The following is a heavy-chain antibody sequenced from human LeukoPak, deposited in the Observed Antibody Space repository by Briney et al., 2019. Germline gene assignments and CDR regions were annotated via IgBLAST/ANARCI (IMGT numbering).Heavy chain of an antibody. CDR3: ARSGDYIKEGFDY. J-gene: IGHJ4*02. V-gene: IGHV4-38-2*02. D-gene: IGHD3-22*01. Sequence: PSETLSLACTVSGASISGYHWSWIRQSPGKGLEWIGSINHSGITEYNPSLKSRVTLSVDTSKNQFSLQLRSVTAADRALYYCARSGDYIKEGFDYWGQGTQVTVSS. CDR2: INHSGIT. CDR1: GASISGYH.